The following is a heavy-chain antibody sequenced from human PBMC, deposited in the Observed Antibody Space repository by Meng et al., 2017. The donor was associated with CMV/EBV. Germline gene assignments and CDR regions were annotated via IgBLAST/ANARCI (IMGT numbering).Heavy chain of an antibody. V-gene: IGHV3-48*03. CDR2: ISSSGSTI. CDR3: ARALVVETNPRNYYYYGMDV. D-gene: IGHD2-21*01. Sequence: GGSLRLSCAASGFTFSSYEMNWVRQAPGKGLERVSYISSSGSTIYYADSVKGRFTISRDNAKNSLYLQMNSLRAEDTAVYYCARALVVETNPRNYYYYGMDVWGQGTTVTVSS. CDR1: GFTFSSYE. J-gene: IGHJ6*02.